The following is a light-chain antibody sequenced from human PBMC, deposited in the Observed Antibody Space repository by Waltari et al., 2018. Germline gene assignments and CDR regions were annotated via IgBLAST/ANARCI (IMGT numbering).Light chain of an antibody. V-gene: IGKV3-20*01. CDR2: GAS. CDR1: QSVSRA. Sequence: EIVLTQSPGSLSSSPGERVTLSCRASQSVSRALAWYQQKPGQAPRLLIFGASNRATGIPDRFSGRGSETAFSLTISRLEPEDFAVYYCQHYVRLPATFGRGTKVEIK. J-gene: IGKJ1*01. CDR3: QHYVRLPAT.